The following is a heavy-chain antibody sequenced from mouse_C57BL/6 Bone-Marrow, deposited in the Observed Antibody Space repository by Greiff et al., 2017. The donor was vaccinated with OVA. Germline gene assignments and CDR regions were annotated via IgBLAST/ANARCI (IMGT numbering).Heavy chain of an antibody. D-gene: IGHD1-1*01. Sequence: QVQLQQSGPGLVQPSQSLSITCTVSGFSLTSYGVHWVRQSPGKGLEWLGVIWSGGSTDYNAAFISRLSISKDNSKSQVFFKMNSLQADDTAIYYCARTDSYYGSPYAMDYWGQGTSVTVSS. CDR3: ARTDSYYGSPYAMDY. J-gene: IGHJ4*01. CDR2: IWSGGST. V-gene: IGHV2-2*01. CDR1: GFSLTSYG.